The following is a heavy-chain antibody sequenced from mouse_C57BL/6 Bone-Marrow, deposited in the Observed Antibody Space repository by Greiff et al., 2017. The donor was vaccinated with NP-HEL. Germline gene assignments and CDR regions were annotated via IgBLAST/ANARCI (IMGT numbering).Heavy chain of an antibody. Sequence: EVKLMESGEGLVKPGGSLKLSCAASGFTFSSYAMSWVRQTPEKRLEWVAYISSGGDYIYYADTVKGRFTISRDNARNPLYLQMSSLKSEDTAMYYCTRGDGSSFVVYFDYWGQGTTLTVSS. CDR1: GFTFSSYA. CDR3: TRGDGSSFVVYFDY. CDR2: ISSGGDYI. D-gene: IGHD1-1*01. V-gene: IGHV5-9-1*02. J-gene: IGHJ2*01.